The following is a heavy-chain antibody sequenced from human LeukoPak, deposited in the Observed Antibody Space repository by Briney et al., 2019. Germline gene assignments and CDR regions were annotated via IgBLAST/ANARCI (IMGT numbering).Heavy chain of an antibody. CDR1: GGSISSSSYY. Sequence: PSETLSLTCTVSGGSISSSSYYWGWIRQPPGKGLEWIGSIYYSGSTYYNPSLKSRVTISVDTSKNQFSLKLSSVTAADTAVYYCARPVVGAESLYMDVWGKGTTVTVSS. CDR3: ARPVVGAESLYMDV. D-gene: IGHD1-26*01. J-gene: IGHJ6*03. V-gene: IGHV4-39*01. CDR2: IYYSGST.